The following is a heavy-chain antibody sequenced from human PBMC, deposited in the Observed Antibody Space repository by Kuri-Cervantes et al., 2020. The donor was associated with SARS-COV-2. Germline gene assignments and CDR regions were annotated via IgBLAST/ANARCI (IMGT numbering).Heavy chain of an antibody. V-gene: IGHV3-23*01. D-gene: IGHD3-3*01. CDR3: ANHYDGTYPI. Sequence: GGSLRLSCAAFAFTFSTCAMKWVRQAPGKGLEWVSSITGSADGGNTYHAESVKGRFTISRDNSKSTLFLQMSSLRAEDTAMYYCANHYDGTYPIWGRGTLVTVSS. CDR1: AFTFSTCA. J-gene: IGHJ4*02. CDR2: ITGSADGGNT.